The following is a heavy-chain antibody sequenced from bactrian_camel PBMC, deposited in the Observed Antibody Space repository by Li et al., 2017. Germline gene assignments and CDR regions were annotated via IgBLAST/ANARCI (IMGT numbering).Heavy chain of an antibody. Sequence: HVQLVESGGGSVQAGGSLKLSCTASLIVYPTWSFCVGWFRQAPGKEREGVAAIYTGDYDDGTTYYTDSVKGRFTISTDNTKNMVYLQMDSLKPEDSGMYYCATNTRALTYGDLNSITYNYWGQGTQVTVS. V-gene: IGHV3S1*01. CDR1: LIVYPTWSFC. CDR3: ATNTRALTYGDLNSITYNY. D-gene: IGHD6*01. CDR2: IYTGDYDDGTT. J-gene: IGHJ4*01.